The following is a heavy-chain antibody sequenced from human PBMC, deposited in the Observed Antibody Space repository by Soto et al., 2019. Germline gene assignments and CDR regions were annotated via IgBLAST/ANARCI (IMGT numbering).Heavy chain of an antibody. V-gene: IGHV4-34*01. CDR3: ARALNYYYYYYMDV. CDR1: GGSFSGYY. J-gene: IGHJ6*03. CDR2: INHSGST. Sequence: SETLSLTCAVYGGSFSGYYWSWIRQPPGKGLEWIGEINHSGSTNYNPSLKSRVTISVDTSKNQFSLKLSSVTAADTAVYYCARALNYYYYYYMDVWGKGITVTVSS.